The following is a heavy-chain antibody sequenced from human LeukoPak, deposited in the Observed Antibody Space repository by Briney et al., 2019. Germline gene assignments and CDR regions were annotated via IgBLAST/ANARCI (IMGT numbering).Heavy chain of an antibody. Sequence: SETLSLTCAVCGGSFSSYYWSWIRQPPGKGLEWIREINHSGSANYNPSLKSRVTISVDTSKNQFSLKLSSVTAADTAVYYCARVSGYYGSGRPPSGRSYYYMDVWGKGITVTVSS. CDR1: GGSFSSYY. D-gene: IGHD3-10*01. V-gene: IGHV4-34*01. CDR2: INHSGSA. J-gene: IGHJ6*03. CDR3: ARVSGYYGSGRPPSGRSYYYMDV.